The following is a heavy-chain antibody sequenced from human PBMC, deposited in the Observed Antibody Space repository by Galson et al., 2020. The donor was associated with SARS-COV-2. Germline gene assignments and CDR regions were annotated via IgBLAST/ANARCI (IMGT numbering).Heavy chain of an antibody. CDR2: IRSKAYGGTT. V-gene: IGHV3-49*04. CDR3: TRDSRPWSGYYYYFDY. J-gene: IGHJ4*02. D-gene: IGHD3-3*01. Sequence: GESLKISCTASGFTFGDYAMSWVRQAPGKGLEWVGFIRSKAYGGTTEYAASVKGRFTISRDDSKSIAYLQMNSLKTEDTAVYYCTRDSRPWSGYYYYFDYWGQGTLVTVSS. CDR1: GFTFGDYA.